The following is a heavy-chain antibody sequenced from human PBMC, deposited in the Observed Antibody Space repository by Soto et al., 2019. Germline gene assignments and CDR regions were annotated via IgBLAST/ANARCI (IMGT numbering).Heavy chain of an antibody. CDR3: ATSSGALAASFPYYFDY. Sequence: GSLRLSCAAAGFRFNDYYMTWIRQAPGKGLEWVSYISSGSSTIFYAHSVKGRFTISRDNAKNSLYLQMNSLRAEDTAVYYCATSSGALAASFPYYFDYWGQG. CDR2: ISSGSSTI. CDR1: GFRFNDYY. J-gene: IGHJ4*01. D-gene: IGHD6-25*01. V-gene: IGHV3-11*01.